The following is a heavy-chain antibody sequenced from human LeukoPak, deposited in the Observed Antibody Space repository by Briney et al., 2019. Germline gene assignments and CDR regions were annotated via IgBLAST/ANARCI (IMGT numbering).Heavy chain of an antibody. Sequence: PGRSLRLSCAASGFTFEDHVMHWVRQAPGKGLEWVSSISWSGDRMGYADAVKGRFTMSRDNAKNSLFLQMNSLRVEDTSLYYCAKDLGGSATTVWGQGTLVTVSS. CDR1: GFTFEDHV. D-gene: IGHD2-2*01. CDR2: ISWSGDRM. V-gene: IGHV3-9*01. J-gene: IGHJ4*02. CDR3: AKDLGGSATTV.